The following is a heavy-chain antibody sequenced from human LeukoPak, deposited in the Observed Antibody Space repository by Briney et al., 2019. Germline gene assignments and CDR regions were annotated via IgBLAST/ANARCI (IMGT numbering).Heavy chain of an antibody. V-gene: IGHV3-48*02. J-gene: IGHJ6*03. D-gene: IGHD6-13*01. CDR3: ARDQQLALYYYYYMDV. Sequence: TGGSLRLSCAASGFTFSSYSVNCVRQSPGKGLEWVSYISSSSSTIYYADSVKGRFTISRDNAKNSLYLQMNSLRDEDTAVYYCARDQQLALYYYYYMDVWGKGTTVTVSS. CDR1: GFTFSSYS. CDR2: ISSSSSTI.